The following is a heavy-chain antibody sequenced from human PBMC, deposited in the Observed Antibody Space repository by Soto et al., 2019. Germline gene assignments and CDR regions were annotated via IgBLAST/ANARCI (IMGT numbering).Heavy chain of an antibody. D-gene: IGHD2-21*02. CDR3: ARPGLHCGGGCFHFQY. J-gene: IGHJ4*02. Sequence: PVESLKISCKGSGYTFTSHWIDCFLQMPVKGLEWMGRVDPSDSYTNYSPSFQGHVSISADKSISTAYLQWNSLKASDTAMYFCARPGLHCGGGCFHFQYWGLGTLVTVSS. V-gene: IGHV5-10-1*01. CDR1: GYTFTSHW. CDR2: VDPSDSYT.